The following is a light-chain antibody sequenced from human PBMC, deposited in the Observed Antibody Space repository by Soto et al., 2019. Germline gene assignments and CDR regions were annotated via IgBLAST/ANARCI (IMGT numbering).Light chain of an antibody. CDR1: TSDVGTYNL. CDR3: CSFAGRSPPNSV. J-gene: IGLJ1*01. V-gene: IGLV2-23*02. Sequence: QSVLTQPASVSGFPGQSITISCTGTTSDVGTYNLVSWYQQHPGKAPKVIIFDVSKRPSGVSNRFSGSKSGNTASLTISRLLAEDEADYYCCSFAGRSPPNSVFGTGTKVTVL. CDR2: DVS.